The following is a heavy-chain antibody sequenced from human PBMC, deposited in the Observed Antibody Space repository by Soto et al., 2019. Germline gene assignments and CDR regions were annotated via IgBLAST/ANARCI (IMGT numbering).Heavy chain of an antibody. CDR2: ISYDGTNI. CDR1: GFTFSSFG. CDR3: AKDHGGQLVSDYYMDV. D-gene: IGHD6-6*01. Sequence: GWSPRLSSAASGFTFSSFGMDWVRKAPGKGLERVAVISYDGTNIYYADCVKGRFTISRDNSKNTLYLQMNSLRAEDTAVYYCAKDHGGQLVSDYYMDVWGKGTTVTVSS. V-gene: IGHV3-30*18. J-gene: IGHJ6*03.